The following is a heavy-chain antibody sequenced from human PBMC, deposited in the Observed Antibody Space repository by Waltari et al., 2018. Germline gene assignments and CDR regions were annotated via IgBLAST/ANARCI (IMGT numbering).Heavy chain of an antibody. CDR2: IIPIFGTA. J-gene: IGHJ6*02. D-gene: IGHD3-10*01. CDR3: ARARSVSGSYYNDYYYYGMDV. Sequence: MGGIIPIFGTANYAQKFQGRVTITADESTSTAYMELSSLRSEDTAVYYCARARSVSGSYYNDYYYYGMDVWGQGTTVTVSS. V-gene: IGHV1-69*01.